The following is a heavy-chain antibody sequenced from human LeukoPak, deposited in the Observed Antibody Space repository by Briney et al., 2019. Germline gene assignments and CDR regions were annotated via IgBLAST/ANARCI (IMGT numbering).Heavy chain of an antibody. CDR1: GGTFSSYA. CDR2: IIPIFGTA. V-gene: IGHV1-69*13. J-gene: IGHJ3*02. Sequence: ASVKVSCKASGGTFSSYAISWVRQAPGQGLEWMGGIIPIFGTANYAQKFQGRVTITADESTSTAYMELSSLRSEDTAVYYCATWAIGTTEGAFDIWGQGTMVTVSS. D-gene: IGHD1-1*01. CDR3: ATWAIGTTEGAFDI.